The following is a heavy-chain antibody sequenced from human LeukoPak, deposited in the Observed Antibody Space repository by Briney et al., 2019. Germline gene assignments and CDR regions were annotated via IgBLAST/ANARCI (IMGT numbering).Heavy chain of an antibody. Sequence: ASVKVSCKASGYTFTGYHLHWVRQAPGQGLEWMGWINPNSGGTNYAQKFQGRVTMTRDTSISTAYMELSSLRSDHTAVYYCARVKSPSYYYYGLDVWGQGTTVTVSS. CDR2: INPNSGGT. CDR1: GYTFTGYH. CDR3: ARVKSPSYYYYGLDV. V-gene: IGHV1-2*02. J-gene: IGHJ6*02.